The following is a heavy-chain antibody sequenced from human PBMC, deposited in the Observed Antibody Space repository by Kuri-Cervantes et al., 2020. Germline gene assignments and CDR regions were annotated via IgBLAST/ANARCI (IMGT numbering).Heavy chain of an antibody. D-gene: IGHD3-22*01. CDR3: TTGDYYDSMYYYYGMDV. Sequence: SLKISCAASGFTFDDYAMHWVRQAPGKGLEWVSGISWNSGSIGYADSVKGRFTISRDNAKNSLYLQMNSLKTEDTAVYYCTTGDYYDSMYYYYGMDVWGQGTTVTVSS. CDR2: ISWNSGSI. V-gene: IGHV3-9*01. CDR1: GFTFDDYA. J-gene: IGHJ6*02.